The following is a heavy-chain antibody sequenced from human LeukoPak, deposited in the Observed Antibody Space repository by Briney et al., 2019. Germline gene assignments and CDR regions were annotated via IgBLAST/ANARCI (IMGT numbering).Heavy chain of an antibody. V-gene: IGHV1-18*01. Sequence: ASVTVSCKASGYTFTSYGISWVRQAPGQGLEWMGWISAYNGNTNYAQKLQGRVTITTDTSTSTAYMELRSLRSDDTAVYYCASVTGRSYYYYMDVWGKGTTVTVSS. CDR1: GYTFTSYG. D-gene: IGHD4-11*01. J-gene: IGHJ6*03. CDR3: ASVTGRSYYYYMDV. CDR2: ISAYNGNT.